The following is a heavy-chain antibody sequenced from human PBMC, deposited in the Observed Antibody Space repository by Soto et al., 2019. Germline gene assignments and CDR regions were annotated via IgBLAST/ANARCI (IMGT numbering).Heavy chain of an antibody. Sequence: QVQLVQSGAEVKKPGASVKVSCKASGYTFTSYGISWVRQAPGQGLEWMGWISAYNGNTNYAQKLQGRVTMTTNTSTSTAYMERRSLRSDDTAVYYCARDDSSSWYTEAYYYYGMDVWGQGTTVTVSS. V-gene: IGHV1-18*01. CDR2: ISAYNGNT. D-gene: IGHD6-13*01. CDR1: GYTFTSYG. CDR3: ARDDSSSWYTEAYYYYGMDV. J-gene: IGHJ6*02.